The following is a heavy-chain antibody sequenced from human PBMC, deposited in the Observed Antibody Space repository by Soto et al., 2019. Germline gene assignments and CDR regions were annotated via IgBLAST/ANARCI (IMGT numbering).Heavy chain of an antibody. CDR1: GDSVSSNSAG. CDR3: ARGEQYSGRIFDY. J-gene: IGHJ4*01. D-gene: IGHD1-26*01. V-gene: IGHV6-1*01. Sequence: SQTLSLTCAITGDSVSSNSAGWSWVRQSPSRGLEWLGRTYYRSKWYYEYAVSVRGRITINPDTSKNQYSLQLNSGTPEDTAVYFCARGEQYSGRIFDYWGQGTLVTVSS. CDR2: TYYRSKWYY.